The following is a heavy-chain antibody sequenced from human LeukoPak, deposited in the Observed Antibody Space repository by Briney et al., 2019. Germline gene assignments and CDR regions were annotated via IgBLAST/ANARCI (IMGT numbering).Heavy chain of an antibody. D-gene: IGHD3-9*01. V-gene: IGHV1-69*01. J-gene: IGHJ6*03. Sequence: GASVKVSCKASGGTFSSYAISWVRQAPGQGLEWMGGIIPIFGTANYAQKLQGRVTITADESTSTAYMELSSLRSEDTAVYYCASWGKYYDILTGYYYYYMDVWGKGTTVTVSS. CDR3: ASWGKYYDILTGYYYYYMDV. CDR1: GGTFSSYA. CDR2: IIPIFGTA.